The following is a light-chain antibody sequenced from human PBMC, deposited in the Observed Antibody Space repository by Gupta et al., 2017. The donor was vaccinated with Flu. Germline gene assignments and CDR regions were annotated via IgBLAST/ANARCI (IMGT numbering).Light chain of an antibody. J-gene: IGLJ2*01. CDR2: EVS. CDR3: SSYTSSYVV. V-gene: IGLV2-14*01. CDR1: SSDVGGYNY. Sequence: QSALTQPASVSGSPGQSTTISCTGTSSDVGGYNYVSWYQQHPGKAPKLMIYEVSNRPSGVSNRFSGSKSGNTASLTISGLQAEDEADYYCSSYTSSYVVFGGGTKLTVL.